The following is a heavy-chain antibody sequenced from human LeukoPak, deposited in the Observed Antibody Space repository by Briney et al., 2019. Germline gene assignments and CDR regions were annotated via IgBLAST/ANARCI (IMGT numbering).Heavy chain of an antibody. CDR1: GFTLTVNN. Sequence: GGSLRHSCLASGFTLTVNNMSCVRQAPGKGLEWVSVIYSGGTTSYADSVKGRFTITRDNSKNTLYFQMNSLRAEDTAVYYCARDRRGYGANFDYWSQGTLVTVSS. J-gene: IGHJ4*01. CDR2: IYSGGTT. D-gene: IGHD4/OR15-4a*01. V-gene: IGHV3-66*01. CDR3: ARDRRGYGANFDY.